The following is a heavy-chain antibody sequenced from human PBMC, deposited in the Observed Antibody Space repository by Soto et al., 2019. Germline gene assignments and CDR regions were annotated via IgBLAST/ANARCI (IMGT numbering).Heavy chain of an antibody. CDR1: GYTFTSYG. D-gene: IGHD2-2*01. J-gene: IGHJ5*02. CDR2: ISAYNGNT. CDR3: ARDQGYCSSTSCFSRWFDP. Sequence: ASVKGSCKASGYTFTSYGISWVRQAPGQGLEWMGWISAYNGNTNYAQKLQGRVTMTTDTSTSTAYMDLRSLRSDDTAVYYCARDQGYCSSTSCFSRWFDPWGQGTLVTVSS. V-gene: IGHV1-18*01.